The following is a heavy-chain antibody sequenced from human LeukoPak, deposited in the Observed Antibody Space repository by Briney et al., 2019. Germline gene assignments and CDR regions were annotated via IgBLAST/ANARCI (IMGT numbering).Heavy chain of an antibody. CDR1: GFTFSSYS. J-gene: IGHJ4*02. V-gene: IGHV3-48*01. CDR3: AKDLHYGSADY. Sequence: GGSLRLSCAASGFTFSSYSMNWVRQAPGKGLEWVSYISSSSTIYYADSVKGRLTISRDNAKNSLYLQMNSLRAEDTAVYYCAKDLHYGSADYWGQGTLVTVSS. D-gene: IGHD3-10*01. CDR2: ISSSSTI.